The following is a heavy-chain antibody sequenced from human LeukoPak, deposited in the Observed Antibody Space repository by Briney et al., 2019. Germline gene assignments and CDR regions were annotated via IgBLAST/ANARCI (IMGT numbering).Heavy chain of an antibody. CDR1: GFTFSSYG. J-gene: IGHJ4*02. Sequence: GGSLRLSCAASGFTFSSYGMHWVRQAPGKGLEWVAVISYDGSNKYYADSVKGRFTISRDNSKNKLYLQMNSLRAEETAVYYCAKDNLRGYYDSSGYPYPLDYWGQGTLVTVSS. V-gene: IGHV3-30*18. D-gene: IGHD3-22*01. CDR2: ISYDGSNK. CDR3: AKDNLRGYYDSSGYPYPLDY.